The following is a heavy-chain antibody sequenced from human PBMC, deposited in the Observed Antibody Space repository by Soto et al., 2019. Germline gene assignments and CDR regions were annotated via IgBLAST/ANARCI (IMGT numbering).Heavy chain of an antibody. V-gene: IGHV3-7*03. CDR2: IKQDGSEK. CDR3: ACSIAARGSFDS. D-gene: IGHD6-6*01. Sequence: GGSLRLSCSASGFTLSSYWMSGVRPAPGKGLEWVANIKQDGSEKYYVDSVKGRFTISRDNAKNSLYLQMNSLRAEDTAVYYCACSIAARGSFDSWGEGTLVTVSS. CDR1: GFTLSSYW. J-gene: IGHJ5*01.